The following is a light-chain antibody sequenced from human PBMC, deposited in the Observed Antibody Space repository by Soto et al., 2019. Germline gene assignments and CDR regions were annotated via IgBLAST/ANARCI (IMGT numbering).Light chain of an antibody. V-gene: IGLV2-23*01. J-gene: IGLJ3*02. Sequence: QSALTQPASVSGSPGQSITISCTGTSSDVGSSNLVSWYQQDPGKAPKLMIYEGSKRPSGVSNRFSGSKCGNTASLTISGLQAEDEADYYCCSYAGSSTWVFGGGTKLTVL. CDR2: EGS. CDR3: CSYAGSSTWV. CDR1: SSDVGSSNL.